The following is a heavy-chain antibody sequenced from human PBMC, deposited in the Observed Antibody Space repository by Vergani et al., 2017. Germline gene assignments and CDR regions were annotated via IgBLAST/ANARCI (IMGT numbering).Heavy chain of an antibody. CDR1: GGSISSYY. J-gene: IGHJ4*02. CDR2: IYYSGST. Sequence: QVQLQESGPGLVKPSETLSLTCTVSGGSISSYYWSWIRQPPGKGLEWIGYIYYSGSTNYNPSLKSRVTISVDTSKNQFSLKLSSVTAADTAVYYCARHGGDVLGGIAARHFDYWGQGTLVTVSS. D-gene: IGHD6-6*01. CDR3: ARHGGDVLGGIAARHFDY. V-gene: IGHV4-59*08.